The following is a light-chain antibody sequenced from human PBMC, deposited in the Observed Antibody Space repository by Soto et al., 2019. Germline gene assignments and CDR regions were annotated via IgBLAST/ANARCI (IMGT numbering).Light chain of an antibody. CDR1: SSDLGGSNY. CDR3: YSSRSSSSTFYV. J-gene: IGLJ1*01. Sequence: QSALTQPASVSGSPGQSITISCAGTSSDLGGSNYVSWYQQHPGKAPKLMIYGVSTRPSGVSNRFSGSKSGNTASLTISGLQAEDEADYFCYSSRSSSSTFYVFGTGTKLTVL. V-gene: IGLV2-14*03. CDR2: GVS.